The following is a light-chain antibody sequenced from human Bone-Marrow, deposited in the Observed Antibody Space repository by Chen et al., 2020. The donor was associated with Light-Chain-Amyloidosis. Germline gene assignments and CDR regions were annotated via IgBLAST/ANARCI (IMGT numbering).Light chain of an antibody. V-gene: IGLV3-21*02. Sequence: SYVLTQPSSVSVAPGQTATIAWGGNNIGSTSLHWYQQTPGQAPLLVVYDDSDRPSGIPERLSGPNSGNTATLTSSRVEAGDEADYYCQVWDRSSDRPVFGGGTKLTVL. CDR3: QVWDRSSDRPV. CDR1: NIGSTS. J-gene: IGLJ3*02. CDR2: DDS.